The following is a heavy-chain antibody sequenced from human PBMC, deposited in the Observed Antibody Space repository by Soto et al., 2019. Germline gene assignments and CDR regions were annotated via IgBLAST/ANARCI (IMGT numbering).Heavy chain of an antibody. D-gene: IGHD6-13*01. J-gene: IGHJ6*02. CDR1: GGSISSGGYY. V-gene: IGHV4-31*03. CDR3: ARDDGAAAGNYYYYGMDV. CDR2: IYYSGST. Sequence: SSEALSLTCTVSGGSISSGGYYWSWIRQHPGKGLEWIGYIYYSGSTYYNPSLKSRVTISVDTSKNQFSLKLSSVTAADTAVYYCARDDGAAAGNYYYYGMDVWGQGTTVTVS.